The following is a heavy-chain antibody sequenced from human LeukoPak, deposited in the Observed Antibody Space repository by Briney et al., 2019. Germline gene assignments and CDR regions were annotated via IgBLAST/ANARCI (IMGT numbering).Heavy chain of an antibody. CDR1: GGTFSSYA. CDR2: IIPIFGTA. D-gene: IGHD6-6*01. J-gene: IGHJ6*03. CDR3: ARANGGAARANYYYMDV. Sequence: GASVKVSCKASGGTFSSYAISWVRQAPGQGLEWIGGIIPIFGTANYAQKFQGRVTITADKSTSTAYMELSSLRSEDTAVYYCARANGGAARANYYYMDVWGKGTTVTISS. V-gene: IGHV1-69*06.